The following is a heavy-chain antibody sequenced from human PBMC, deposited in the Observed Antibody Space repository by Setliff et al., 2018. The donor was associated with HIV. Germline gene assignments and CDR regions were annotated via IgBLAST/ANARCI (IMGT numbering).Heavy chain of an antibody. CDR1: GFTFGDYA. CDR2: IRSKAYSGTT. Sequence: GGSLRLSCTASGFTFGDYAVSWVRQAPGKGLEWVGFIRSKAYSGTTEYAASVKGRFTISREDSKSIAYLQMNSLKTEDTAVYYCTRDLHYGSGSYYNYFDYWGQGILVTVSS. J-gene: IGHJ4*02. CDR3: TRDLHYGSGSYYNYFDY. V-gene: IGHV3-49*04. D-gene: IGHD3-10*01.